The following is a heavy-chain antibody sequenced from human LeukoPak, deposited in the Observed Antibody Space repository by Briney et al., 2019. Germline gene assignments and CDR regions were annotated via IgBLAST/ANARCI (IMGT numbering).Heavy chain of an antibody. Sequence: ASVKVSCTASGYTFPRYCVSWVRQAPGQGLEWIAWISAYNGNTNYAQKLQGRVTMTTDTSTSTAYMELRSLRSDDTAVYYCARARYLTGSRDDAFDIWGQGTVVTVSS. J-gene: IGHJ3*02. CDR3: ARARYLTGSRDDAFDI. D-gene: IGHD1-26*01. CDR2: ISAYNGNT. CDR1: GYTFPRYC. V-gene: IGHV1-18*04.